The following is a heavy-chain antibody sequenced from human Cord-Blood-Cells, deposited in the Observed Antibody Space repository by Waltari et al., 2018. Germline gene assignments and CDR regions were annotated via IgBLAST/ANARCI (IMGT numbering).Heavy chain of an antibody. J-gene: IGHJ4*02. CDR3: ARGRDSSGYYDY. D-gene: IGHD3-22*01. Sequence: QVQLQQWGAGLLKPSETLSLTCAVYGGSFSGYYWSWIRQPPGKGLEGIGEINHSGSTNYNPALKSRVTISVDTSKNQFSLKLSSVTAADTAVYYCARGRDSSGYYDYWGQGTLVTVSS. V-gene: IGHV4-34*01. CDR2: INHSGST. CDR1: GGSFSGYY.